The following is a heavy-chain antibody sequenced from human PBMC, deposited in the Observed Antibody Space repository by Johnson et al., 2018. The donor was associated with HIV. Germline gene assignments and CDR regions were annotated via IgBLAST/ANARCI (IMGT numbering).Heavy chain of an antibody. CDR3: AKDRIVGAIGDAFDI. Sequence: VQLVESGGGLVQPGGSLRLSCAASGFTVSNNYVSWVRQAPGKGLEWVSGINWNGGSTGYADSVKGRFSISRDNSKNTLYLQMNSLRAEDTAVYYCAKDRIVGAIGDAFDIWGQGTMVTVSS. J-gene: IGHJ3*02. CDR2: INWNGGST. V-gene: IGHV3-66*02. CDR1: GFTVSNNY. D-gene: IGHD1-26*01.